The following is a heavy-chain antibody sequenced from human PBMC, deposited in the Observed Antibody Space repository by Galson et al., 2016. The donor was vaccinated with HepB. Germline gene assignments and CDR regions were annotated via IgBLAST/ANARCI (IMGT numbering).Heavy chain of an antibody. CDR2: ISAYNANT. V-gene: IGHV1-18*04. Sequence: SVKVSCKASGYTFTSYGISWVRQAPGQGLEWMGWISAYNANTNYAQKLQGRVTMTTDTSTTTAYMELRSLRSDDTAVYYCARHLRVDTPMVVSNYFEYWGQGTLVTVSS. D-gene: IGHD5-18*01. J-gene: IGHJ4*02. CDR1: GYTFTSYG. CDR3: ARHLRVDTPMVVSNYFEY.